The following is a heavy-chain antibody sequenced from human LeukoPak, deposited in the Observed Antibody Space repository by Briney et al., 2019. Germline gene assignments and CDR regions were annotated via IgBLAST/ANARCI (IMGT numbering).Heavy chain of an antibody. CDR3: ARDPDYGDPY. D-gene: IGHD4/OR15-4a*01. V-gene: IGHV3-11*01. CDR2: ITSSGTTT. Sequence: PGGSLRLSCSASGFSLSDSYMSWFRLSPEKGLEWIAYITSSGTTTEYADSVKGRFTISRVNAKNSLYLQMNSLRPEDTAVYYCARDPDYGDPYWGQGILVTVSS. J-gene: IGHJ4*02. CDR1: GFSLSDSY.